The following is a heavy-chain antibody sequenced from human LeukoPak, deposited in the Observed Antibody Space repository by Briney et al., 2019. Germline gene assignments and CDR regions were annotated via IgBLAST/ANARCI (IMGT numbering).Heavy chain of an antibody. D-gene: IGHD1-26*01. V-gene: IGHV1-2*02. CDR3: ARPSPSYYGSRGWFDP. Sequence: ASVKVSCKASGYTFTGYYMHWLRQAPGQGLEWLGWINPNSGDTNYAQDFQGRVALTRDTSINTAYMELSRLRSDDTAVYYCARPSPSYYGSRGWFDPWGQGTLVTVSS. J-gene: IGHJ5*02. CDR1: GYTFTGYY. CDR2: INPNSGDT.